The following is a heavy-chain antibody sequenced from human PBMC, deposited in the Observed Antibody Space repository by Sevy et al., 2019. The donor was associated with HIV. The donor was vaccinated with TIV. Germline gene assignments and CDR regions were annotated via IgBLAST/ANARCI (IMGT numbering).Heavy chain of an antibody. CDR3: ARRGYYDSSGYSPFDY. D-gene: IGHD3-22*01. V-gene: IGHV5-51*01. CDR1: GYSFTSYW. J-gene: IGHJ4*02. CDR2: IYPGDSDT. Sequence: GESLKISCKGSGYSFTSYWIGWVRQMPGKGLEWMGIIYPGDSDTRYSPTFQGQVTISADKSTSTAYLQWGSLKASDTAMYYCARRGYYDSSGYSPFDYWGQGTLVTVSS.